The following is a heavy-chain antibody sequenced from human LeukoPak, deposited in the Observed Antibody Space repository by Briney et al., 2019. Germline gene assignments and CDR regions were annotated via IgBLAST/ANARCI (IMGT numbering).Heavy chain of an antibody. D-gene: IGHD1-26*01. CDR2: ISGGVGST. V-gene: IGHV3-23*01. CDR3: ANVGATDYCYGMDV. Sequence: PGGSLRLSCAASGFTFCSYARSWVPQAQGKGREWVSPISGGVGSTYYAHSVKGRFTTSRDNSKITLYLRMKTLRAAETAVYYCANVGATDYCYGMDVWGQGTTVTVSS. CDR1: GFTFCSYA. J-gene: IGHJ6*02.